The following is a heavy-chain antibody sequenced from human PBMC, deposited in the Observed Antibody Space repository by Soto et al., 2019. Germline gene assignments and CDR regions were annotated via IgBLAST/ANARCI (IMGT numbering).Heavy chain of an antibody. CDR2: IYYSGST. J-gene: IGHJ5*02. Sequence: QVQLQESGPGLVKPSQTLSLTCTVSGGSISSGDYYWSWIRQHPGKGLEWIGYIYYSGSTYYNPSLKGRVTISVETSKNPFSLKLSSVTAADTAVYYCARWWSGSRQGFDPWGQGTLVTVSS. CDR1: GGSISSGDYY. D-gene: IGHD3-3*01. CDR3: ARWWSGSRQGFDP. V-gene: IGHV4-31*03.